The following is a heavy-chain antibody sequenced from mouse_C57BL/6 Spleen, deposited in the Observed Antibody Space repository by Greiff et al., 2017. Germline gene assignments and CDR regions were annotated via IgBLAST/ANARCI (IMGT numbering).Heavy chain of an antibody. J-gene: IGHJ4*01. CDR2: IDPSDSYT. V-gene: IGHV1-69*01. CDR1: GYTFTSYW. Sequence: QVQLQQPGAELVMPGASVKLSCKASGYTFTSYWMHWVKQRPGQGLEWIGEIDPSDSYTNYNQKFKGKSTLTVDKSSSTAYMQLSSLTSEDSAVYYCARGLRLRLYAMDYWGQGTSVTVSS. D-gene: IGHD3-2*02. CDR3: ARGLRLRLYAMDY.